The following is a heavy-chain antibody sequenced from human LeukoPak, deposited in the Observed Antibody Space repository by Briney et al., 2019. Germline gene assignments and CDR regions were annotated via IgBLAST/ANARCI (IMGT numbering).Heavy chain of an antibody. D-gene: IGHD2-15*01. Sequence: GPLRLSCAASGFTFSSYSMNWFRQAPGKGLEWVSSIISSSRYIYYADSEKGRLTISRDNAMNSLYLQMNSLRAEDTAVYYWARDPAGIGYCSGGSCYSEGDYWGQGTLVTVSS. CDR2: IISSSRYI. V-gene: IGHV3-21*01. J-gene: IGHJ4*02. CDR1: GFTFSSYS. CDR3: ARDPAGIGYCSGGSCYSEGDY.